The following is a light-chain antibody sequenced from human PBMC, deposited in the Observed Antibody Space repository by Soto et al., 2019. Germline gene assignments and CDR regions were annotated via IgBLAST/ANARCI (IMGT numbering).Light chain of an antibody. CDR3: QQDNNWPET. J-gene: IGKJ2*01. V-gene: IGKV3-15*01. CDR1: QSVRSH. CDR2: GAF. Sequence: EIVMTQSPATLSVSPGERATLSCRASQSVRSHLASYQQKPGQAPRLLISGAFTRATGILARISGTGSGTEFTLTISSQQSEDFAVYYCQQDNNWPETFGQGTKLEIK.